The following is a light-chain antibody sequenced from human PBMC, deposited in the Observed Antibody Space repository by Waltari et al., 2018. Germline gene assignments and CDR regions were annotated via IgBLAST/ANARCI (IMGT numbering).Light chain of an antibody. J-gene: IGLJ3*02. CDR3: AAWDDSLSGRV. CDR1: SSNIGGHY. V-gene: IGLV1-47*01. Sequence: QSVLTQPPSASGTPGQRVTVSCSGSSSNIGGHYVSWFQQLPGTAPKVLIYGDNQRPSGIPDRCSGSKSGTSASLAISGLRSEDEADYYCAAWDDSLSGRVFGGGTKLTVL. CDR2: GDN.